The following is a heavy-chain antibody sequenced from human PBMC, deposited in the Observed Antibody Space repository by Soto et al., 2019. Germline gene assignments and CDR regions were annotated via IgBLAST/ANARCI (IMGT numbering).Heavy chain of an antibody. V-gene: IGHV3-23*01. CDR3: AHFMITFGGVIALRAFDL. D-gene: IGHD3-16*02. CDR1: GFTFSSYA. J-gene: IGHJ3*01. CDR2: ISGSGGST. Sequence: EVQLLESGGGLVQPGGSLRLSCAASGFTFSSYAMSWVRQAPGKGLEWVSAISGSGGSTYDADSVKGRFTISIDNSINTLSLQLNRLRAEDTAVYYCAHFMITFGGVIALRAFDLWGPGTLVTVSS.